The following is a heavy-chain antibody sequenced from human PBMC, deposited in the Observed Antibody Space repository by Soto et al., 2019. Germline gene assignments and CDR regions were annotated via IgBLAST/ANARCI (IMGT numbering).Heavy chain of an antibody. V-gene: IGHV2-5*02. J-gene: IGHJ5*02. D-gene: IGHD3-10*01. CDR1: GFSLSTTGVV. CDR3: AHILPHYGLGRERPNWFDP. CDR2: IYWDADR. Sequence: QITVKESAPGFVRPTQTLTLTCTFSGFSLSTTGVVVGCMRKPPGKALEWLALIYWDADRRYSPSLKSRLTSTKDTSKNEVILTMTNTYPVYRARYFDAHILPHYGLGRERPNWFDPWGQGTLVTVSS.